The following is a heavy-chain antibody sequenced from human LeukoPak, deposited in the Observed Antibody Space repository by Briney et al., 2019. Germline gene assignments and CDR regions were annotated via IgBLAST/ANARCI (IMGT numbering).Heavy chain of an antibody. CDR3: AKEDGFGKFFDY. CDR2: ISGSGGST. D-gene: IGHD3-10*01. J-gene: IGHJ4*02. CDR1: GFTFSSYA. Sequence: GGSLRLYCAASGFTFSSYAMNWVRQAPGKGLEWVSGISGSGGSTYYADSVKGRFTISRDNSKNTLYLQMNSLRAEDTAVYYCAKEDGFGKFFDYWGQGTLVTLSS. V-gene: IGHV3-23*01.